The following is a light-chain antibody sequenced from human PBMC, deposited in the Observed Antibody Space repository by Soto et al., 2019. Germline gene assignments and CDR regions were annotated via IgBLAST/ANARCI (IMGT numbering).Light chain of an antibody. CDR2: GAS. CDR1: QSVSSN. CDR3: QQYNNWPPWT. V-gene: IGKV3-15*01. J-gene: IGKJ1*01. Sequence: EIVMTQSPATLSVSPGERVTLSCRASQSVSSNLAWYQQKPGLGPRLLIYGASTRVTDIPARFNGSGSGTEFTLTISSLQSEDFAVYYCQQYNNWPPWTFGQGTKVEIK.